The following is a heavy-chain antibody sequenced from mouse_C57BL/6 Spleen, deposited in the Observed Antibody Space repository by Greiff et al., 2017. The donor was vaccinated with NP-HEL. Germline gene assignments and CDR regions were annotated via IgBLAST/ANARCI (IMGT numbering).Heavy chain of an antibody. J-gene: IGHJ4*01. CDR3: ARWAPTGYYAMDY. D-gene: IGHD6-1*01. CDR1: GYTFTSYG. V-gene: IGHV1-81*01. CDR2: IYPRSGNT. Sequence: QVQLQQSGAELVRPGASVKLSCKASGYTFTSYGISWVKQRTGQGLEWIGEIYPRSGNTYYNKKFKGKATLTADKSSSTAYMELRSLTSEDSAVYFCARWAPTGYYAMDYWGQGTSVTVSS.